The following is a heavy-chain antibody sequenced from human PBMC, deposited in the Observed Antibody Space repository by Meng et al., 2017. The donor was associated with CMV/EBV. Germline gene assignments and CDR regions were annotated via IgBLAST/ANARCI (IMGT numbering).Heavy chain of an antibody. D-gene: IGHD6-19*01. CDR1: GFSLSTSGMR. J-gene: IGHJ4*02. V-gene: IGHV2-70D*14. Sequence: SGATLVKPPQTLTLTCTFSGFSLSTSGMRVSWIRQPPGKALEWLARIDWDDDKFYSTSLKTRLTISKDTPKNQVVLTMTNMDPVDTATYYCARISRTCSSGWCFDYWGQGTLVTVSS. CDR2: IDWDDDK. CDR3: ARISRTCSSGWCFDY.